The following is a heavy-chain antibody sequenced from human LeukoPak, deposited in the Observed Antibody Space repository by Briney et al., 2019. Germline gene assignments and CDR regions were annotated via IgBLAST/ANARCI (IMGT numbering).Heavy chain of an antibody. CDR3: ARVSRIVVVTAIDYYFDY. CDR1: GYTFTSYD. CDR2: MNPNSGNT. Sequence: VASVKVSCKASGYTFTSYDINWVRQATGQGLEWMGWMNPNSGNTGYAQKFQGRVTMTRNTSISTAYMELSSLRSEDTAVYYCARVSRIVVVTAIDYYFDYWGQGTPVTVSS. V-gene: IGHV1-8*01. J-gene: IGHJ4*02. D-gene: IGHD2-21*02.